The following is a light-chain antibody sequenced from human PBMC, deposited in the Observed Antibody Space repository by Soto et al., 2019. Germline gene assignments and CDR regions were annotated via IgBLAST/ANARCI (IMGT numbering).Light chain of an antibody. CDR3: QQYQSYWT. CDR1: QSISSW. Sequence: IHMTQSPSTLSASVGDRVIITCRASQSISSWLAWYQQKPGKVPNLLIYDASNLESGVPSRFSGSGSGTEFTLTISSLQPDDFATYYCQQYQSYWTFGQGTKVDIK. CDR2: DAS. V-gene: IGKV1-5*01. J-gene: IGKJ1*01.